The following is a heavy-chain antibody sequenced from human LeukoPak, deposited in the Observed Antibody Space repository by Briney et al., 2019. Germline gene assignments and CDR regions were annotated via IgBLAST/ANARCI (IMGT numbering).Heavy chain of an antibody. D-gene: IGHD2-8*01. CDR2: ISSSGYNT. CDR1: GFTFTKYA. CDR3: AKETDCTNGVCYYFDY. Sequence: GGSLRLSCEASGFTFTKYAMSWVRQAPGKGLEWVSSISSSGYNTYYADSVEGRFTISRDNSNNTLYLQMNSLRAEDTAIYYCAKETDCTNGVCYYFDYWGQGTLVTVSS. V-gene: IGHV3-23*01. J-gene: IGHJ4*02.